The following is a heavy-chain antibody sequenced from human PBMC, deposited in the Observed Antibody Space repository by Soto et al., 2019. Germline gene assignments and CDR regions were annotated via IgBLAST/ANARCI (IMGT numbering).Heavy chain of an antibody. J-gene: IGHJ4*02. D-gene: IGHD2-15*01. CDR1: GFTFSSYA. Sequence: PGGSLRLSCAASGFTFSSYAMSWVRQAPGKGLEWVSAISGSGGSTYYADSVKGRFTISRDNSKNTLYLQMNSLRAEDTAVYYSATRGGYSSGGSCRGGYFDYWGQGSLVTVSS. CDR3: ATRGGYSSGGSCRGGYFDY. V-gene: IGHV3-23*01. CDR2: ISGSGGST.